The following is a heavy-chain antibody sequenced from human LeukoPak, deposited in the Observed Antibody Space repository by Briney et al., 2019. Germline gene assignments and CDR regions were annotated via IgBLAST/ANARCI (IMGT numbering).Heavy chain of an antibody. CDR3: ARGSDYGDEPLDY. Sequence: SETLSLTCTVSGGSISSSSYYWGWIRPRPGKGLEWIGSIYYSGSTDYNPSLKSRVTISVDTSKNQFSLKLSSVTAADTAVYYCARGSDYGDEPLDYWGQGTLVTVSS. V-gene: IGHV4-39*01. CDR2: IYYSGST. J-gene: IGHJ4*02. D-gene: IGHD4-17*01. CDR1: GGSISSSSYY.